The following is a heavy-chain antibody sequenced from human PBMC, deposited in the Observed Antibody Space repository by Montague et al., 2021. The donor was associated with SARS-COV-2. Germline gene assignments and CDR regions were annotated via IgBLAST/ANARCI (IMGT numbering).Heavy chain of an antibody. CDR3: ARHSGDYTIFGVVIYYMDV. CDR1: GGSFSVYY. V-gene: IGHV4-34*01. D-gene: IGHD3-3*01. CDR2: INHSGTA. Sequence: SETLSFTCAVYGGSFSVYYWSWLRQSPRSGLEWIAEINHSGTANYNPSLKSRVSISVDTSKNQFTLKLSSVTAADTAVFYCARHSGDYTIFGVVIYYMDVWGKGTTVTVSS. J-gene: IGHJ6*03.